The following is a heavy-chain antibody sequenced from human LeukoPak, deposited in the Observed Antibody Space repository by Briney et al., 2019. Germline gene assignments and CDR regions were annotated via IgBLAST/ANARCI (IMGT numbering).Heavy chain of an antibody. CDR3: ARGGGYSGYCFDY. D-gene: IGHD5-12*01. CDR1: GFTFSSYA. CDR2: ISYDGSNK. J-gene: IGHJ4*02. Sequence: PGGSLRLSCAASGFTFSSYAMHWVRRAPGKGLEWVAVISYDGSNKYYADSVKGRFTISRDNSKNTLYLQMNSLRAEDTAVYYCARGGGYSGYCFDYWGQGTLVTVSS. V-gene: IGHV3-30-3*01.